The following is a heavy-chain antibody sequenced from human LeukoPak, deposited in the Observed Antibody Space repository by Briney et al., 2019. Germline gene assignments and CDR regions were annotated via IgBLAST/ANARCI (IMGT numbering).Heavy chain of an antibody. J-gene: IGHJ6*03. CDR2: ISGSGDST. D-gene: IGHD3-10*01. V-gene: IGHV3-23*01. CDR3: AKCLKWFGERNYYYYYMDV. CDR1: GFIFSSYS. Sequence: GGSPRLSCVASGFIFSSYSMNWVRQAPGKGLEWVSAISGSGDSTYYADSVKGRFTISRDNSKNTLYLQMNSLRAEDTAVYYCAKCLKWFGERNYYYYYMDVWGKGTTVTVSS.